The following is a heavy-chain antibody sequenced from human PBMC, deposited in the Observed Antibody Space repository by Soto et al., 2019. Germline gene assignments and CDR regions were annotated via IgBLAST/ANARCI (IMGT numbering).Heavy chain of an antibody. CDR3: ARRGGGIAAAEYWFDP. D-gene: IGHD6-13*01. V-gene: IGHV4-34*01. J-gene: IGHJ5*02. CDR1: GGSFSGYY. CDR2: INHSGST. Sequence: PSETLSLTCAVYGGSFSGYYWSWIRQPPGKGLEWIGEINHSGSTNYNPSLKSRVTISVDTSNNQFSLKLSSVTAADKVFYYCARRGGGIAAAEYWFDPWGQGTLVTVSS.